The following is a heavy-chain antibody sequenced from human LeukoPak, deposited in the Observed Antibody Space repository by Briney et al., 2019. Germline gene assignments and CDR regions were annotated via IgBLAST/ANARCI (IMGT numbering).Heavy chain of an antibody. D-gene: IGHD1-7*01. CDR2: INQDGSEK. CDR3: AREGRTWHVDY. J-gene: IGHJ4*02. Sequence: GGSLRLSCAASGFTFSRYWMSWVRQAPGKGLECVAHINQDGSEKHYVDSVKGRFTISRDNAKNSLYLQMNSLRAEDTAVYYCAREGRTWHVDYWGQGTLVTVSS. CDR1: GFTFSRYW. V-gene: IGHV3-7*01.